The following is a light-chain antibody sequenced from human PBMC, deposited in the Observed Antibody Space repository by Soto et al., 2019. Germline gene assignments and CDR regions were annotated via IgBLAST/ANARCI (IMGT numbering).Light chain of an antibody. CDR1: SSDGGGYNY. CDR3: SSYAGNNVLV. J-gene: IGLJ2*01. Sequence: QSALTQPPSASGSPGQSVTIPCTGTSSDGGGYNYVSWYQQHPGKAPRLMIYEVNKRPSGVPYRFSGSKSGNTASLTVSGLQADDEAVYYCSSYAGNNVLVFGGGTKVTVL. CDR2: EVN. V-gene: IGLV2-8*01.